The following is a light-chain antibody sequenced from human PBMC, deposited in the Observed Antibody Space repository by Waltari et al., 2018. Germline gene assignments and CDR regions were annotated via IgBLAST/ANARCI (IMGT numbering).Light chain of an antibody. CDR3: QQYSSYPTWT. CDR1: QSISSG. Sequence: DIQMTQSPSTLSASVGDRVTITCRASQSISSGLAWYQQKPGKAPKLLIYKASNLESGVPSRLSGSGSGTEFALTISSLQPDDFATYYCQQYSSYPTWTFGQGTKVEIK. J-gene: IGKJ1*01. V-gene: IGKV1-5*03. CDR2: KAS.